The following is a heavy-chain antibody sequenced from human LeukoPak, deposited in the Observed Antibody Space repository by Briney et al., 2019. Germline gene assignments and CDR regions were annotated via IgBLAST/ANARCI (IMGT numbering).Heavy chain of an antibody. CDR1: GGSISSGGYY. D-gene: IGHD1-14*01. V-gene: IGHV4-31*03. J-gene: IGHJ4*02. CDR2: IYYSGST. Sequence: SETLSLTCTVSGGSISSGGYYWSWIRQHPGKGLEWIGYIYYSGSTYYNPSLKSRVTISVDTSKNQFSLKLSSVTAADTAVYYCARGALRQPDYFDYWGQGTLVTVSS. CDR3: ARGALRQPDYFDY.